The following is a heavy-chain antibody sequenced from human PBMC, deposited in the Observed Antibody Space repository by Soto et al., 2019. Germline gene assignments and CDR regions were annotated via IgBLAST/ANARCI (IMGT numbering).Heavy chain of an antibody. CDR2: IDPSESCT. V-gene: IGHV5-10-1*01. CDR3: ARQISATATLIDY. CDR1: GYRVTSYW. Sequence: HRGSLKISCKGSGYRVTSYWISWVRQMPGKGLEWMGRIDPSESCTNYSPSFQGHVTISVDKSITTAYLQWSSLEASDTAMYYCARQISATATLIDYWGQGTLVTVSS. J-gene: IGHJ4*02. D-gene: IGHD6-6*01.